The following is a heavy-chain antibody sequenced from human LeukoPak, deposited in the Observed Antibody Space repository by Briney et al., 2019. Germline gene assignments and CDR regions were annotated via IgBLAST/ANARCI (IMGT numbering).Heavy chain of an antibody. CDR2: ISPIFGTA. CDR1: GGTFSSYA. Sequence: SVKVSCKASGGTFSSYAISWVRQAPGQGLEWMGGISPIFGTANYAQKFQGRVTITADESTSTAYMELSSLRSEDTAVYYCASGWASNYDFWSGSPTNLFDYWGQGTLVTVSS. CDR3: ASGWASNYDFWSGSPTNLFDY. V-gene: IGHV1-69*01. D-gene: IGHD3-3*01. J-gene: IGHJ4*02.